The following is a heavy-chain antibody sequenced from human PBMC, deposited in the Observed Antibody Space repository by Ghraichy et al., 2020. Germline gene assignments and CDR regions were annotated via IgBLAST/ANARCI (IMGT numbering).Heavy chain of an antibody. D-gene: IGHD3-10*01. Sequence: TLSLTCTVSGGSISSYYWSWIRQPPGKGLEWIGYIYYSGSTNYNPSLKSRVTISVDTSKNQFSLKLSSVTAADTAVYYCARDTGGRYYGSGSYANDAFDIWGQGTMVTVSS. V-gene: IGHV4-59*01. CDR3: ARDTGGRYYGSGSYANDAFDI. J-gene: IGHJ3*02. CDR1: GGSISSYY. CDR2: IYYSGST.